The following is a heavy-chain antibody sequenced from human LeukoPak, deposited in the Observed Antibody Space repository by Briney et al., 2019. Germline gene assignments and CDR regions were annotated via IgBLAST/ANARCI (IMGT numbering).Heavy chain of an antibody. Sequence: SETLSLTCAVYSGSFSGYYWSWIRQAPGKGLEWFGEINHSGTTNYNPSLRTRVTISVDTSKNQFSLNLTSVTVADTAMYYCAARGEYSGSGTRWGQGALVTVSS. D-gene: IGHD3-10*01. CDR1: SGSFSGYY. V-gene: IGHV4-34*01. CDR3: AARGEYSGSGTR. J-gene: IGHJ4*02. CDR2: INHSGTT.